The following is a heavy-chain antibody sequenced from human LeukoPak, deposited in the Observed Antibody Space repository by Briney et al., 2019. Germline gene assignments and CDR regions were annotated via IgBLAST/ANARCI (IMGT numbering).Heavy chain of an antibody. CDR2: INHSGNT. CDR3: ARGGFYCGGDCYVDY. V-gene: IGHV4-34*01. Sequence: SETLSLTCAVYGGSFSVYYLSWIRQPPGKGLEWIGEINHSGNTNYNPSLKSRVTISVDTYKNQSSLELSSVTAEDTAVYYCARGGFYCGGDCYVDYWGQGTLVTVSS. D-gene: IGHD2-21*02. J-gene: IGHJ4*02. CDR1: GGSFSVYY.